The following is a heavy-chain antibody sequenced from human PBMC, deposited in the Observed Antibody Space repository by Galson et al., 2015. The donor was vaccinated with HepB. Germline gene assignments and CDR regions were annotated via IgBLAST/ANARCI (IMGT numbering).Heavy chain of an antibody. CDR1: GFTVSSNY. J-gene: IGHJ3*02. Sequence: SLRLSCAASGFTVSSNYMSWVRQAPGKGLEWVSVIYSGGSTYYADSVKGRFTISRDNSKNTLYLQMNSLRAEDTAVYYCARDIELKGEGELEGQRAFDIWGQGTMVTVSS. CDR3: ARDIELKGEGELEGQRAFDI. CDR2: IYSGGST. V-gene: IGHV3-66*01. D-gene: IGHD1-7*01.